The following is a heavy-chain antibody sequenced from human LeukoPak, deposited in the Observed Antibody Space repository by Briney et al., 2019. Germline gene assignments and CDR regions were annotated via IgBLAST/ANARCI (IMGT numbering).Heavy chain of an antibody. CDR3: ARAMVGGKDAFDI. V-gene: IGHV4-59*01. CDR2: IYYSGST. Sequence: SETLSLTCAVYGGSFSGYYWSWIRQPPGKGLECIGYIYYSGSTNYNPSLKSRVTISVDTSKNQFSLKLSSVTAADTAVYYCARAMVGGKDAFDIWGQGTMVTVSS. D-gene: IGHD3-10*01. J-gene: IGHJ3*02. CDR1: GGSFSGYY.